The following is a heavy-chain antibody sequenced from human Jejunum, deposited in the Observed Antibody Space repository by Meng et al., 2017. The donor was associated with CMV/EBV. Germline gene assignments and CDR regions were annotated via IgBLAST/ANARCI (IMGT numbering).Heavy chain of an antibody. CDR3: ARGSSGHFSEVNV. CDR2: INSNSGGA. J-gene: IGHJ4*02. Sequence: QVQLVQSGSELKKPGASVTVSCKASGYSFTNYAINWLRQAPGQGLEWMGRINSNSGGATYAQIFRGRVTMTRDTSTSTAYMDLSSLKYDDTAVYYCARGSSGHFSEVNVWGQGALVTVSS. D-gene: IGHD3-22*01. V-gene: IGHV1-2*06. CDR1: GYSFTNYA.